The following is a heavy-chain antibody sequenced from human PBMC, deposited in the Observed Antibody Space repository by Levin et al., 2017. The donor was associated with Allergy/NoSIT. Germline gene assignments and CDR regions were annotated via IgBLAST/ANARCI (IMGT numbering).Heavy chain of an antibody. CDR1: GFTFSSYG. CDR3: AKDKDSGSYAPLFDY. Sequence: GGSLRLSCAASGFTFSSYGMHWVRQAPGKGLEWVAVISYDGSNKYYADSVKGRFTISRDNSKNTLYLQMNSLRAEDTAVYYCAKDKDSGSYAPLFDYWGQGTLVTVSS. CDR2: ISYDGSNK. J-gene: IGHJ4*02. V-gene: IGHV3-30*18. D-gene: IGHD1-26*01.